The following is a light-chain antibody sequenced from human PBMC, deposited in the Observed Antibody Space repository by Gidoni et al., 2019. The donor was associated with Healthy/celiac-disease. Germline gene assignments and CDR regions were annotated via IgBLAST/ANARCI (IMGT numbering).Light chain of an antibody. J-gene: IGLJ2*01. Sequence: SSELPHDPAVSVALGQTVRITCQGDSLRSYYASWYQQKPGQAPVLVIYGKNNRPSGIPDRFSGSSSGNTASLTITGAQAEDEADYYCNSRDSSGNHLGVFGGGTKLTVL. CDR3: NSRDSSGNHLGV. V-gene: IGLV3-19*01. CDR1: SLRSYY. CDR2: GKN.